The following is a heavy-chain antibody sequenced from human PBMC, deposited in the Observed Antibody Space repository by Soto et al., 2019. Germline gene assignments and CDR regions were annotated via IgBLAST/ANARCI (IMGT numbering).Heavy chain of an antibody. D-gene: IGHD3-16*01. V-gene: IGHV3-15*01. J-gene: IGHJ4*02. Sequence: PGGSLRLSCAASGFSFKNAWMSWVRQAPGKGLEWVCRIKSKTDGKTADYGVPVKGIFTISRDDSKSTMYLELNSLKTEDPAVYWCTIVRFWGTLRDNWGLGTQVPIYS. CDR1: GFSFKNAW. CDR2: IKSKTDGKTA. CDR3: TIVRFWGTLRDN.